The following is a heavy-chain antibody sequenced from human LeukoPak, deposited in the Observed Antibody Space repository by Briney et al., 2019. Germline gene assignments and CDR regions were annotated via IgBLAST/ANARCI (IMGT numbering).Heavy chain of an antibody. Sequence: GGSLRLSCAASGFTFSSYAMHWVRQAPGKGLEYVSAISSNGGSTYYANSVKGRFTISRDNSKNTLYLQMGSLRAEDMAVYYCARDFVSLGSSGWYWGLFDYWGQGTLVTVSS. CDR3: ARDFVSLGSSGWYWGLFDY. J-gene: IGHJ4*02. CDR1: GFTFSSYA. V-gene: IGHV3-64*01. D-gene: IGHD6-19*01. CDR2: ISSNGGST.